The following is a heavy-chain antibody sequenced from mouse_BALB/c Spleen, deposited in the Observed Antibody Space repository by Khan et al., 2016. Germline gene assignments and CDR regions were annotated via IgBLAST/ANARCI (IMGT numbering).Heavy chain of an antibody. J-gene: IGHJ2*01. CDR2: ILPGSGST. Sequence: QVQLKESGAELMKPGASVKISCKATGYTFSSYWIEWVKQRPGHGLEWIGEILPGSGSTNYNEKFKGKATFTADTSSNTAYMQLSSLTAEDSAVYYGARGFTSVVAPYFDYWGQGTTLPVSS. D-gene: IGHD1-1*01. CDR3: ARGFTSVVAPYFDY. V-gene: IGHV1-9*01. CDR1: GYTFSSYW.